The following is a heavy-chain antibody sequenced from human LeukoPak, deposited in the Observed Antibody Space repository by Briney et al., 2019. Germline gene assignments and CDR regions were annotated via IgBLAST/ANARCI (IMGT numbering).Heavy chain of an antibody. CDR3: TTASSWYLYYLDY. V-gene: IGHV3-15*01. J-gene: IGHJ4*02. Sequence: GGSLRLSCAASGFTFSNAWMSWVRQAPGKGLEWVGRIKSKTDGGTTDYAAPVKGRFTISRDDSKNTLYLQMNSLKTEDTAVYYCTTASSWYLYYLDYWGQGTLVTVSS. CDR1: GFTFSNAW. CDR2: IKSKTDGGTT. D-gene: IGHD6-13*01.